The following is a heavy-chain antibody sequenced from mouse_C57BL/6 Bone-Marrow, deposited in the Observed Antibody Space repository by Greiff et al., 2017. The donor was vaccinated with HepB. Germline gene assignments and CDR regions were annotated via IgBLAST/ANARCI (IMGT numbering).Heavy chain of an antibody. CDR3: ARHGYGSNYWYFDV. J-gene: IGHJ1*03. D-gene: IGHD1-1*01. CDR1: GFTFSSYT. CDR2: ISGGGGNT. V-gene: IGHV5-9*01. Sequence: EVQLVESGGGLVKPGGSLKLSCAASGFTFSSYTMSWVRQTPEKRLEWVATISGGGGNTYYPDSVKGRFTISRDNAKNTLYLQMSGLRSEDTALYYGARHGYGSNYWYFDVWGTGTTVTVSS.